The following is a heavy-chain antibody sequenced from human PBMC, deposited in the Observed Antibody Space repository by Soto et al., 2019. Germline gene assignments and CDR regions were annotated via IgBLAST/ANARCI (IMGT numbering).Heavy chain of an antibody. Sequence: SETLSLTCVVSGGFISSGGYSWSWIRQPPGKGLEWIGYIYHSGSTYYNPSLKSRVTISVDRSRNQFSLKLSSVTAAVTAYYYHPKVPSYWTQRTLVT. CDR1: GGFISSGGYS. V-gene: IGHV4-30-2*01. J-gene: IGHJ4*02. CDR2: IYHSGST. CDR3: PKVPSY.